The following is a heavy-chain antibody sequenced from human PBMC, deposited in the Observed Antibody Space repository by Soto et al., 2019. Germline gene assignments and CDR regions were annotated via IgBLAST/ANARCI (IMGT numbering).Heavy chain of an antibody. J-gene: IGHJ4*02. CDR3: ASGDQEGYCSSTSCYQRSYSSSHLDY. Sequence: PSETLSLTCAVYGGSFSGYYWSWVRQPPGKGLEWIGEINHSGSTNYNPSLKNRVTISVDTSKNQFSLKLSSVTAADTAVYSCASGDQEGYCSSTSCYQRSYSSSHLDYWGQGTLVTVSS. CDR2: INHSGST. V-gene: IGHV4-34*01. D-gene: IGHD2-2*01. CDR1: GGSFSGYY.